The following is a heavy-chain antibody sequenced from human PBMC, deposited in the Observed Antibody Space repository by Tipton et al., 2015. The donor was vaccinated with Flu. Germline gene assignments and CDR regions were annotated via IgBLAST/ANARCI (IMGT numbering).Heavy chain of an antibody. J-gene: IGHJ4*02. CDR3: ARIMESRDFWSGYSYYFDY. V-gene: IGHV3-33*01. Sequence: QVQLVQSGGGVVQPGRSLRLSCAASGFIFSTYGMHWVRQAPGKGLEWVAVIWYDGSNKYYADSVKGRFTISRDNSKNTVYLQMNSLRAEDTAVYYCARIMESRDFWSGYSYYFDYWGQGTLVTVSS. CDR2: IWYDGSNK. D-gene: IGHD3-3*01. CDR1: GFIFSTYG.